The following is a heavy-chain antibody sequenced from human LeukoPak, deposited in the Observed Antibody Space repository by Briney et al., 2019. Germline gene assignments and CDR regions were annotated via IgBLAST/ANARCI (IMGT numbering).Heavy chain of an antibody. CDR3: ARDLGGHYDSSGREPHWYFDL. V-gene: IGHV4-59*01. D-gene: IGHD3-22*01. CDR2: IYYSGST. J-gene: IGHJ2*01. Sequence: SETLSLTCTVSGGSISSYYWSWIRQPPGKGLEWIGYIYYSGSTNYNPSLKSRVTISVDTSKNQFSLKLSSVTAADTAVYYCARDLGGHYDSSGREPHWYFDLWGRGTLVTVSS. CDR1: GGSISSYY.